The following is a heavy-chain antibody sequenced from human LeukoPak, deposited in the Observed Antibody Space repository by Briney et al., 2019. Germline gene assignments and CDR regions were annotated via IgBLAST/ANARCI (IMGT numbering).Heavy chain of an antibody. CDR3: ARQSGYSSSCYFDY. CDR1: GGSISSSSYH. Sequence: PSETLSLTCTVSGGSISSSSYHWGWIRQSPGKGLEWIGSIYYSGSTYYNPSLKSRITISVDASKNQFSLKLSSVTAADTAVYYCARQSGYSSSCYFDYWGQGTLVTVSS. D-gene: IGHD6-13*01. V-gene: IGHV4-39*01. CDR2: IYYSGST. J-gene: IGHJ4*02.